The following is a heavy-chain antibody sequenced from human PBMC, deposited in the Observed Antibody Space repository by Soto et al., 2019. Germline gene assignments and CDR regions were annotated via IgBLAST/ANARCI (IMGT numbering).Heavy chain of an antibody. CDR1: GFTFSHYV. Sequence: PGGSLRLSCAASGFTFSHYVLSWVRQAPGRGLEWVSSISGSGSSVYLADSVRGRFTMSRDLSRNTVSLQMNRLRAEDTAIYYCAKVRASYLSASYFYYGLDVWGQGTTATVSS. CDR3: AKVRASYLSASYFYYGLDV. D-gene: IGHD3-10*01. CDR2: ISGSGSSV. J-gene: IGHJ6*02. V-gene: IGHV3-23*01.